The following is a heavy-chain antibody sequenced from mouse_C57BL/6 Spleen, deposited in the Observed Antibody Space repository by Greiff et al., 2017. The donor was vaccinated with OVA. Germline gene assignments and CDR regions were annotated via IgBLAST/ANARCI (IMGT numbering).Heavy chain of an antibody. D-gene: IGHD2-10*02. CDR3: ARNSGYGNGVDY. CDR1: GFSLTSYG. J-gene: IGHJ4*01. V-gene: IGHV2-2*01. Sequence: QVQLKQSGPGLVQPSQSLSITCTVSGFSLTSYGVHWVRQSPGKGLEWLGVIWSGGSTDYNAAFISRLSISKDNSKSQVFFKRNSLQADDTAIDYCARNSGYGNGVDYWGQGTSVTVSS. CDR2: IWSGGST.